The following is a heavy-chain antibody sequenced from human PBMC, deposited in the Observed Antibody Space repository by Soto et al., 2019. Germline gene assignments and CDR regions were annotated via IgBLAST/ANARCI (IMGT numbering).Heavy chain of an antibody. D-gene: IGHD5-12*01. V-gene: IGHV5-10-1*01. CDR3: ALVATMLSPPFGP. Sequence: HWESLKISCKGSGYSFTSYWISWVRQMPGKGLEWMGRIDPSDSYTNYSPSFQGHVTISADKSISTAYLQWSSLKASDTAMYYCALVATMLSPPFGPWGQGNLVTVS. J-gene: IGHJ5*02. CDR2: IDPSDSYT. CDR1: GYSFTSYW.